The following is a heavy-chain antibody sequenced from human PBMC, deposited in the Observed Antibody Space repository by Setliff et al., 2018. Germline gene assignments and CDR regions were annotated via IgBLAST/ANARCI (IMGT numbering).Heavy chain of an antibody. Sequence: ASVKVSCKASGYTFTSYAISWVRQAPGRGLEWMGWISAYNGNTNYAQKLQGRVTMTTDTSTSTAYMELRSRRSDDTAVYYCARDLRYYYDSSGYGKVFGYWGQGTLVTVSS. V-gene: IGHV1-18*01. CDR3: ARDLRYYYDSSGYGKVFGY. CDR1: GYTFTSYA. D-gene: IGHD3-22*01. CDR2: ISAYNGNT. J-gene: IGHJ4*02.